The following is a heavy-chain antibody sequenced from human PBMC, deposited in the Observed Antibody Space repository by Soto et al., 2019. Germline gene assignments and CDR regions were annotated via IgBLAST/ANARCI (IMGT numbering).Heavy chain of an antibody. CDR2: ISRDGSNE. V-gene: IGHV3-30-3*01. CDR1: GFTFSSYL. Sequence: QVQLVESGGSVVQPGRSLRLSCATSGFTFSSYLIHWVRQTPDKGLEWVAFISRDGSNEYYADSVKGRFTISRDNSKNTLYLEMNSLRAEDTAVYYCARDDEGGSDCDLGYWGQGTLVTVSS. D-gene: IGHD3-10*01. J-gene: IGHJ4*02. CDR3: ARDDEGGSDCDLGY.